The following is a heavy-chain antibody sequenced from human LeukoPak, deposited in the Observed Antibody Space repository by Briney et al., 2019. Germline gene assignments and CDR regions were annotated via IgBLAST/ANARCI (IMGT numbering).Heavy chain of an antibody. D-gene: IGHD1-1*01. CDR1: GFTFSNYW. J-gene: IGHJ4*02. CDR3: AAGPVGNGHLSSY. CDR2: INGDGNRL. V-gene: IGHV3-74*01. Sequence: SGESLRLSCAASGFTFSNYWLHWVRQVPGKGLMWVSRINGDGNRLNYADSVKGRFTISRDNAKNTLYLQMNSLRAEDSAVYYCAAGPVGNGHLSSYWGQGTRVTVSS.